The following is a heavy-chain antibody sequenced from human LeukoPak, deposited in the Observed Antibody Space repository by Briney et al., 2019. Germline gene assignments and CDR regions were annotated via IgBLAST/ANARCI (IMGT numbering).Heavy chain of an antibody. CDR3: ARAHPTAAPFDY. CDR1: GFTFSSYA. V-gene: IGHV3-21*01. D-gene: IGHD6-13*01. CDR2: ISSSSSYI. Sequence: GGSLRLSCAASGFTFSSYAVSWVRQAPGKGLEWVSAISSSSSYIYYADSVKGRFTISRDNAKNSLYLQMNSLRAEDTAVYYCARAHPTAAPFDYWGQGTLVTVSS. J-gene: IGHJ4*02.